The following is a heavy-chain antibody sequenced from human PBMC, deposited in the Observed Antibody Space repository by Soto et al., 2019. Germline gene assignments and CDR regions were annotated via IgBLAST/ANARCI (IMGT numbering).Heavy chain of an antibody. J-gene: IGHJ6*03. CDR3: ARDRYGVGTTGYYYYYMDV. CDR2: ISSSGSTI. D-gene: IGHD1-7*01. CDR1: GFTFSDYY. Sequence: PGGSLRLSCAASGFTFSDYYMSWIRQAPGKGLEWVSYISSSGSTIYYADSVKGRFTISRDNAKNSLYLQMNSLRAEDTAVXYCARDRYGVGTTGYYYYYMDVWGKGTTVTVSS. V-gene: IGHV3-11*01.